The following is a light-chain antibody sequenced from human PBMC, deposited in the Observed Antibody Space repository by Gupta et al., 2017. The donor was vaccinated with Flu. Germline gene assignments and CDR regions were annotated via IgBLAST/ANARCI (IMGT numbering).Light chain of an antibody. V-gene: IGKV1-39*01. CDR2: AAS. J-gene: IGKJ2*01. CDR3: QQDYSYPRN. CDR1: QSIGRS. Sequence: IQMCRSPSSLSAFLGDRVTITCRASQSIGRSLNWYQQKPGKAPKLLISAASTLRIGVPSRFSGSGSGTDFTLTISSLQHEDLATYYWQQDYSYPRNFGQGTKLEIK.